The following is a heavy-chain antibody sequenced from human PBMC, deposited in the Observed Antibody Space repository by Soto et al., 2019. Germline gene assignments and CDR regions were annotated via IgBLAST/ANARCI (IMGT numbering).Heavy chain of an antibody. CDR1: GDSISSGDYS. V-gene: IGHV4-30-2*01. Sequence: TLSLTCAVSGDSISSGDYSGCWILQPPGKGLEWIGYICRSGSSYYNPSRKSRVTISVARSKNQFSLKLSSVTAADTAVYYCARDSGYYDSSGYYAPPSAFDIWGQGTMVTVSS. CDR3: ARDSGYYDSSGYYAPPSAFDI. CDR2: ICRSGSS. J-gene: IGHJ3*02. D-gene: IGHD3-22*01.